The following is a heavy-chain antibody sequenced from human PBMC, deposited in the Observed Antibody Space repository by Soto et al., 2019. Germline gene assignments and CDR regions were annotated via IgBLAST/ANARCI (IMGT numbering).Heavy chain of an antibody. V-gene: IGHV4-30-4*01. CDR2: IYYTGST. CDR3: ARVSGHNTGYYSVYFMDV. CDR1: GGSISSGDYY. D-gene: IGHD5-18*01. Sequence: SATRSLTCNVSGGSISSGDYYWTWIRQSPGKGLEWIGYIYYTGSTFYSPSLKSRVTISLDTSENHFSLDMNSVTAADTAVYFCARVSGHNTGYYSVYFMDVWGQGTTVTVSS. J-gene: IGHJ6*02.